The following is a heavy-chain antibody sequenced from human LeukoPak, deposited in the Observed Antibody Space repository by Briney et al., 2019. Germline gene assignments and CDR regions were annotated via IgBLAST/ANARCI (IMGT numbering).Heavy chain of an antibody. CDR3: ARHQRISGSGYYIDY. J-gene: IGHJ4*02. D-gene: IGHD3-22*01. V-gene: IGHV4-4*02. CDR1: SGSISSGSW. Sequence: PSGTLPLTCSVSSGSISSGSWWSWVRQPPGKGLEWIGEVYHSGSTNYNPSLKSRVTMSVDKSKNHFSLKLSSVTAADTAVYYCARHQRISGSGYYIDYWGQGTLVAVSS. CDR2: VYHSGST.